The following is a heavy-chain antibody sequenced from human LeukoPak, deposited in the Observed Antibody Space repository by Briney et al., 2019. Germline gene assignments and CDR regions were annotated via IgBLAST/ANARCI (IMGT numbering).Heavy chain of an antibody. CDR1: GGSISTDNYY. CDR3: ARVPGYSYGYFDY. D-gene: IGHD5-18*01. CDR2: IYYSGST. Sequence: PSQTLSLTCTVSGGSISTDNYYWGWIRQPPRKGLEWIGSIYYSGSTYYNPSLKSRVTISVDTSKNQFSLKLSSVAAADTAVYYCARVPGYSYGYFDYWGQGTLVTVSS. J-gene: IGHJ4*02. V-gene: IGHV4-39*01.